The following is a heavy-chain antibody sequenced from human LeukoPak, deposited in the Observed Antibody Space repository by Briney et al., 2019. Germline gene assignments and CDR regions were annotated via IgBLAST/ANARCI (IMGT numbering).Heavy chain of an antibody. CDR3: ARVVVVPAATDNWFDP. J-gene: IGHJ5*02. Sequence: ASVKVSCKASGYTFTAYGFSWVRQAPGQGLEWMGWISGYNGDTNYAQRLQGRVTMTTDTSTSTGYMELRSLTSADTAVYYCARVVVVPAATDNWFDPWGQGTLVTVSS. CDR1: GYTFTAYG. D-gene: IGHD2-2*01. CDR2: ISGYNGDT. V-gene: IGHV1-18*01.